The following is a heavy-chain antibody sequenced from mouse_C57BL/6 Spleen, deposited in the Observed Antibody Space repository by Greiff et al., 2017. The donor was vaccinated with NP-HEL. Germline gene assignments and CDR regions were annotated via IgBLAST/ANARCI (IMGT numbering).Heavy chain of an antibody. J-gene: IGHJ3*01. V-gene: IGHV1-42*01. CDR2: INPSTGGT. Sequence: EVQLQQSGPELVKPGASVKISCKASGYSFTGYYMNWVKQSPEKSLEWIGEINPSTGGTTYNQKFKAKATLTVDKSSSTAYMQLKSLTSEDSAVYYCAQDVLADWGQGTLVTVSA. CDR1: GYSFTGYY. CDR3: AQDVLAD.